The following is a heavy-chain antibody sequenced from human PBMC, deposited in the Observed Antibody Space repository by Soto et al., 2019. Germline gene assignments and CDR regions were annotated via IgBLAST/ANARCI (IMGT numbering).Heavy chain of an antibody. Sequence: QLQLQESGSGLVKPSQTLSLTCAVSGGSISSGGYSWSWIRQPPGKGLEWIGNIYHSGSTYYNPSLKSRFTLSVNRAKNQFSLKLSSVTASDTAVYYCARYGDHLNDAFDIWGQGTMVTVSS. D-gene: IGHD2-8*01. CDR3: ARYGDHLNDAFDI. CDR1: GGSISSGGYS. CDR2: IYHSGST. J-gene: IGHJ3*02. V-gene: IGHV4-30-2*01.